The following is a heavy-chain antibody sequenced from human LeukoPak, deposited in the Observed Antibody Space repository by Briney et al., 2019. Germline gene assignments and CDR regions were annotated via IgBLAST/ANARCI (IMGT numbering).Heavy chain of an antibody. CDR3: ASSGGDGYNWGFDY. V-gene: IGHV3-48*03. Sequence: HPGGSLRLTCAASGFTFSSCEMNWVRKAQAQGLELASYISSNGSTIYYADSVKGRFTISRDNAKNSLYLQMNSLRAEDTAVYYCASSGGDGYNWGFDYWGQGTLVTVSS. D-gene: IGHD5-24*01. CDR1: GFTFSSCE. J-gene: IGHJ4*02. CDR2: ISSNGSTI.